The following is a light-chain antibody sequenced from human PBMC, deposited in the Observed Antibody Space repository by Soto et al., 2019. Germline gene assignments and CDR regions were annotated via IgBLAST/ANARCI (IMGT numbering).Light chain of an antibody. J-gene: IGKJ4*01. V-gene: IGKV1-17*03. CDR1: QDISHY. CDR2: GAS. CDR3: LQHNSYPLT. Sequence: IQMTQSPSAMSASVGDSVTITCRASQDISHYLAWFQQKPGQVPKRLIYGASNLQGGVPSRFSGSGSGTDFTLTISSLQPEDFATYYCLQHNSYPLTFGGGTAVEIK.